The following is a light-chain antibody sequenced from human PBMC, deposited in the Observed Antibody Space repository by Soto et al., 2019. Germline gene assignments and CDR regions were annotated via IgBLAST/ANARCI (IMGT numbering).Light chain of an antibody. CDR3: HHYDSTPPYT. V-gene: IGKV3-20*01. CDR1: RSFASSY. Sequence: IVLTQSPATLSLSPGERATLSCRASRSFASSYLAWYQHTPGQAPRLLIYAASSRATGIPDRFIGSGSGTDFTLTISRLEPDDSAVYYCHHYDSTPPYTVGQVTNVDIK. J-gene: IGKJ2*01. CDR2: AAS.